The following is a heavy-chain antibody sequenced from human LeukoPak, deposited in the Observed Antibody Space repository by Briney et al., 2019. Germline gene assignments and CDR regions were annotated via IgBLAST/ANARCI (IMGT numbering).Heavy chain of an antibody. V-gene: IGHV3-23*01. CDR2: ISGSGGST. J-gene: IGHJ4*02. D-gene: IGHD3-3*01. CDR1: GFTSSSYA. Sequence: GGSLRLSCAASGFTSSSYAMSWVRQAPGKGLEWVSAISGSGGSTYYADSVKGRFTISRDSSKNTLYLQMNSLRAEDTAVYYCAKLRSGYAYCFDYWGQGTLVTVSS. CDR3: AKLRSGYAYCFDY.